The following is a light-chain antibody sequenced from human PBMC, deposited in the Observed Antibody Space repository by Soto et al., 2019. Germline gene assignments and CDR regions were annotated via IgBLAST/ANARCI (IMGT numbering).Light chain of an antibody. CDR3: ISYTGKSASYV. Sequence: QSVLAQPASVSRSPGQLITISCTGTSTDVGAYNYVAWYQQHPGKAPKLIIYEVTNRPSGVSYRFSASKSGNTASLTISGLHSEDEADYYCISYTGKSASYVFGTGTKVTV. CDR1: STDVGAYNY. J-gene: IGLJ1*01. CDR2: EVT. V-gene: IGLV2-14*01.